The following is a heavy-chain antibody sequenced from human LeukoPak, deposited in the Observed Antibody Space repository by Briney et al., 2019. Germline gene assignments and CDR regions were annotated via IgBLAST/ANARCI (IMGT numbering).Heavy chain of an antibody. D-gene: IGHD2-2*01. CDR1: GYTFTNCA. Sequence: ASVKVSCKTSGYTFTNCAIHWVRQAPGQRLEWMGWINADNGDTKYSQKLQGRVTITWSTSASTAYMELSSLLSEDTAVYYCAKAGYCSSTSCLEDYWGQGTLVTVSS. J-gene: IGHJ4*02. CDR3: AKAGYCSSTSCLEDY. V-gene: IGHV1-3*01. CDR2: INADNGDT.